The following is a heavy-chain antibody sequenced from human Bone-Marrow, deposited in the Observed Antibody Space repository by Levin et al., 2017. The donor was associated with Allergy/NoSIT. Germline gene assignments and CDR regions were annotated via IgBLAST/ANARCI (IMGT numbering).Heavy chain of an antibody. Sequence: GESLKISCASSGLPFRGYWRAWVRQPQGKGLEWLPKKNRKEGAGYYVDSVKGRFTISRDNARNSLDLQMNSLRVEDTAVYYCARNGAWSFEFWGQGTLVTVSS. D-gene: IGHD2-8*01. CDR2: KNRKEGAG. CDR3: ARNGAWSFEF. CDR1: GLPFRGYW. V-gene: IGHV3-7*02. J-gene: IGHJ4*02.